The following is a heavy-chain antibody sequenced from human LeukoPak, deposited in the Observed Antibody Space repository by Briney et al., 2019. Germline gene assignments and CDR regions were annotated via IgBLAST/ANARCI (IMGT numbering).Heavy chain of an antibody. CDR3: ARDTRITMIVVVTNYYYYYYGMDV. J-gene: IGHJ6*02. CDR2: ISAYNGNT. CDR1: GYTFTSYG. D-gene: IGHD3-22*01. V-gene: IGHV1-18*01. Sequence: ASVKVSCKASGYTFTSYGISWVRQAPGQGLEWMGWISAYNGNTNYAQKLQGRVTMTTDTSTSTAYMELRSLRSDDTAVYYCARDTRITMIVVVTNYYYYYYGMDVWGQGTTVTVSS.